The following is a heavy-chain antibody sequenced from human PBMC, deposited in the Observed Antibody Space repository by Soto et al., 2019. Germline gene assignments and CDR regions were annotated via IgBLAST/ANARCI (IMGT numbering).Heavy chain of an antibody. D-gene: IGHD3-10*01. J-gene: IGHJ4*02. V-gene: IGHV4-59*08. CDR2: IYYSGST. CDR3: ASQVPGPYGSGRYFDY. CDR1: GGSISSYY. Sequence: QVQLQESGPGLVKPSETLSLTCTVSGGSISSYYWSWIRQPPGKGLEWIGYIYYSGSTNYNPSLKSRVTISVDTPKTQFSLKLSSVTAADTAVYYCASQVPGPYGSGRYFDYWGQGTLVTVSS.